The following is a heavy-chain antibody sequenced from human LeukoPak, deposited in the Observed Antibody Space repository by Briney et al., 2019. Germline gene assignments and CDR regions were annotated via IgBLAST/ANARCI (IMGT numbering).Heavy chain of an antibody. CDR1: GGSISSYY. Sequence: SETLSLTRTVSGGSISSYYWSWLRQPPGKGLEWIGYIYYSGSTNYNPSLKSRVTISVDTSKNQFSLKLSSVTAADTAVYYCARVIAAAGTVLFDYWGQGTLVTVSS. CDR3: ARVIAAAGTVLFDY. J-gene: IGHJ4*02. CDR2: IYYSGST. D-gene: IGHD6-13*01. V-gene: IGHV4-59*01.